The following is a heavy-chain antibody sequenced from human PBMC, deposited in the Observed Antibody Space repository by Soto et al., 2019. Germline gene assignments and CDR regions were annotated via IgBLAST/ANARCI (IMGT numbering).Heavy chain of an antibody. V-gene: IGHV4-39*01. CDR1: GGSISSSSYY. CDR2: IYYSGST. D-gene: IGHD2-15*01. CDR3: ARQGYCSGGSCYFDY. Sequence: PSETLSLTCTVSGGSISSSSYYWGWIRQPPGKGLEWIGSIYYSGSTYYNPSLKSRVTISVDTSKNQFSLKLSSVTAADTAVYYCARQGYCSGGSCYFDYWGQGTLVTVSS. J-gene: IGHJ4*02.